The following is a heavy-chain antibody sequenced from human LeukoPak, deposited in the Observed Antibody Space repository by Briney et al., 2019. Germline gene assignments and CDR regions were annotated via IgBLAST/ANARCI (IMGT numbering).Heavy chain of an antibody. J-gene: IGHJ4*02. CDR3: ARGYYDILTGYYQGYFDY. Sequence: SETLSLTCTVSGGSISSGGYYWSWIRQHPGKGLEWIGYIYYSGSTYYNPSLKSRVTISVDTSKNQFSLKLSSVTAADTAVYYCARGYYDILTGYYQGYFDYWGQGTLVTVSS. CDR1: GGSISSGGYY. V-gene: IGHV4-31*03. CDR2: IYYSGST. D-gene: IGHD3-9*01.